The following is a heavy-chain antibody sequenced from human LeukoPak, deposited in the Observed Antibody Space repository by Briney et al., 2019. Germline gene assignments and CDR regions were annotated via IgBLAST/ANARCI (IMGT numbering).Heavy chain of an antibody. Sequence: ASVQVSCKASGYTFTSYGISWVRQAPGQGLEWMGWISAYNGNTNYAHKLPGRVTLTTDTSTSTAYMELRSLRSDDTAVYYCARDLRGSYRSDFDDCGQGTLVTVSS. J-gene: IGHJ4*02. CDR1: GYTFTSYG. D-gene: IGHD1-26*01. CDR2: ISAYNGNT. V-gene: IGHV1-18*01. CDR3: ARDLRGSYRSDFDD.